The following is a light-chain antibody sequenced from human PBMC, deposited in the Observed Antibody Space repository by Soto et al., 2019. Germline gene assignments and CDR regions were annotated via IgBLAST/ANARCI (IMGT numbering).Light chain of an antibody. Sequence: AIQVTQSPSSLSASVGDRVTITCAASQGIRNDLSWYQQKPGKAPKLLIYAASSLQSGVPSRFSGSGSGTDFPLTISSMKPDDFATHYCQQYNTHSTFGQGTRLEI. CDR3: QQYNTHST. V-gene: IGKV1-6*02. J-gene: IGKJ5*01. CDR2: AAS. CDR1: QGIRND.